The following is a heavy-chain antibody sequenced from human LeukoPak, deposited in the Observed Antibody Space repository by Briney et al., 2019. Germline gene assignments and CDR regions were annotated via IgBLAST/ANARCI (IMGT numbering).Heavy chain of an antibody. CDR1: GFTFSSYE. CDR3: ARHHFPYQLPPPDLGFGY. J-gene: IGHJ4*02. CDR2: ISSSGSTI. Sequence: GGSLRLSCAASGFTFSSYEMNWVRQAPGKGLEWVSYISSSGSTIYYADSVKGRFTISRDNAKNSLYLQMNSLRAEDTAVYYCARHHFPYQLPPPDLGFGYWGQGTLVTVSS. D-gene: IGHD2-2*01. V-gene: IGHV3-48*03.